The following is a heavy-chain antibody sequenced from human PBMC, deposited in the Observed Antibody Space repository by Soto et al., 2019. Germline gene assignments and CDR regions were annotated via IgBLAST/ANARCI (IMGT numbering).Heavy chain of an antibody. V-gene: IGHV1-3*01. CDR1: GYTFTSYA. D-gene: IGHD4-4*01. J-gene: IGHJ6*04. Sequence: QVQLVQSGDEVKKPGASVKVDCKASGYTFTSYAMHWVRQAPGQRLAWMGWINAVNGNTKYSQKFQGRVTITRDRSASTAYMELISLRSEDTAVYYCACSYSSVARIDYYYYGLDVLGKWTTVTVSS. CDR2: INAVNGNT. CDR3: ACSYSSVARIDYYYYGLDV.